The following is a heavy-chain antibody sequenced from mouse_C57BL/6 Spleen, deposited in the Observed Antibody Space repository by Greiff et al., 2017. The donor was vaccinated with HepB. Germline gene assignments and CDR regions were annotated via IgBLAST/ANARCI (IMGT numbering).Heavy chain of an antibody. CDR1: GYAFTNYL. CDR2: INPGSGGT. J-gene: IGHJ4*01. D-gene: IGHD2-4*01. CDR3: ARRSGEYDYDRRAMDY. Sequence: QVHVKQSGAELVRPGTSVKVSCKASGYAFTNYLIEWVKQRPGQGLEWIGVINPGSGGTNYNEKFKGKATLTADKSSSTAYMQLSSLTSEDSAVYFCARRSGEYDYDRRAMDYWGQGTSVTVSS. V-gene: IGHV1-54*01.